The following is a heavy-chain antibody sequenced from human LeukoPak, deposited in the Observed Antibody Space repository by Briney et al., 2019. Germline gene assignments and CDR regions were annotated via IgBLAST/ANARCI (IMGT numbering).Heavy chain of an antibody. J-gene: IGHJ4*02. CDR1: GFTFSNSA. Sequence: GGSLRLSCAASGFTFSNSAMSWVRQAPGKGLEFVSVISTNGDRTYYADSVKGRFTISRDNSKNTLYLQMGSLRADDMAVYYCARGVAISSSGWYDTFDYWGQGALVTISS. CDR3: ARGVAISSSGWYDTFDY. CDR2: ISTNGDRT. V-gene: IGHV3-64*02. D-gene: IGHD6-19*01.